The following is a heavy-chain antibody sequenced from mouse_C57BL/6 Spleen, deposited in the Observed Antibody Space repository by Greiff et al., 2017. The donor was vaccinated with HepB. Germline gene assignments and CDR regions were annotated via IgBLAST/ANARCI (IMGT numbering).Heavy chain of an antibody. Sequence: QVQLQQPGAELVKPGASVKLSCKASGYTFTSYWMQWVKQRPGQGLEWIGEIDPSDSYTNYNQKFKGKATLTVDTSSSTAYMQLSSLTSEDSAVYYCATPRQLRLPFAYWGQGTLVTVSA. D-gene: IGHD3-2*02. CDR1: GYTFTSYW. CDR3: ATPRQLRLPFAY. CDR2: IDPSDSYT. J-gene: IGHJ3*01. V-gene: IGHV1-50*01.